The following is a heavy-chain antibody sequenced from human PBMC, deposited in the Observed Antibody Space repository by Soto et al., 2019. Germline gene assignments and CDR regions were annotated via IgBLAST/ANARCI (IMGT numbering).Heavy chain of an antibody. V-gene: IGHV1-58*01. D-gene: IGHD6-13*01. CDR1: GFTFTSSA. J-gene: IGHJ5*02. Sequence: SVKVSCKASGFTFTSSAVQWVRQARGQRLEWIGWIVVGSGNTNYAQKFQERVTITRDMSTSTAYMELSSLRSEDTAVYYCAAVGAAAGTLGPWGQGTLLTVSS. CDR3: AAVGAAAGTLGP. CDR2: IVVGSGNT.